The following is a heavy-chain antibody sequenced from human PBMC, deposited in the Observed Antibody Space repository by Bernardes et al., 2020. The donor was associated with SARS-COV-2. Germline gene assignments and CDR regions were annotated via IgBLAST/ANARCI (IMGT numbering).Heavy chain of an antibody. Sequence: ATLKVACKASGYTFSNYGISWVRLAPGQGLEWMGWISPYSGYTNYAQKFQGRVTMTTDTLTKTAYLELRSLRDDDPAVHFCARDPVSSPSQIVIDYSDYWGQGALVTVSS. J-gene: IGHJ4*02. CDR1: GYTFSNYG. V-gene: IGHV1-18*01. D-gene: IGHD3-16*02. CDR2: ISPYSGYT. CDR3: ARDPVSSPSQIVIDYSDY.